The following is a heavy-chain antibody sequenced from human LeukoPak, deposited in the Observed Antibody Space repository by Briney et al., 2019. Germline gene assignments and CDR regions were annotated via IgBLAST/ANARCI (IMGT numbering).Heavy chain of an antibody. CDR2: ISRNSGSI. D-gene: IGHD6-13*01. CDR3: AKDMVGAAAPSGYYYYGMDV. J-gene: IGHJ6*02. V-gene: IGHV3-9*01. CDR1: GFTFDDYA. Sequence: AGGSLRLSCAASGFTFDDYAMHWVRQAPGKGLEWVSGISRNSGSIGYADSVKGRFTISRDNAKNSLYLQMNSLRAEDTALYYCAKDMVGAAAPSGYYYYGMDVWGQGTTVTVSS.